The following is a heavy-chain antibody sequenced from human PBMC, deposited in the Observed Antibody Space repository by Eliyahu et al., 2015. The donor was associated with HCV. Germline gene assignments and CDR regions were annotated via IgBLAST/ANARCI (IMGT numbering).Heavy chain of an antibody. Sequence: QLQLQESGPGLVKPSETLSLTCAVSGVSITSTSYYWSWIRQPPGKGLEWVGNIHFNWATYHNPSLQSRVTISVDTSNYQVSLKLRSVAAADTAVYYCARQQSGVSRYFDYWGQGILVTVFS. D-gene: IGHD2-21*01. J-gene: IGHJ4*02. V-gene: IGHV4-39*01. CDR1: GVSITSTSYY. CDR3: ARQQSGVSRYFDY. CDR2: IHFNWAT.